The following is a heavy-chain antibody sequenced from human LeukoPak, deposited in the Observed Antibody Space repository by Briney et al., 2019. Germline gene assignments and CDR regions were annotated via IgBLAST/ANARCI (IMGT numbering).Heavy chain of an antibody. V-gene: IGHV3-7*01. CDR2: IKQDGNEK. CDR3: ARDLGIDRFDC. CDR1: GFTFSNYW. J-gene: IGHJ4*02. D-gene: IGHD1-26*01. Sequence: GGSLRLSCAASGFTFSNYWMSWVRQAPGKGLEWVANIKQDGNEKYYVDSVKGRFTVSRDNAQNSLYLQMNSVRGEDTAVYYCARDLGIDRFDCWGQGSLVTVSS.